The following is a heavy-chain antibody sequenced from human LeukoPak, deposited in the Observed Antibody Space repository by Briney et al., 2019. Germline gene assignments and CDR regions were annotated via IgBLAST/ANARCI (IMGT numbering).Heavy chain of an antibody. Sequence: PSETLSLTCTVSGGSISSSSNYWGWIRQPPGKGLEWIGSTYYSGITYNNPSLKSRVTISVDTSKSQFSLKLSSVTAADTAVYYCARLRSLCDAFDIWGRGTMVTVSS. V-gene: IGHV4-39*01. CDR1: GGSISSSSNY. CDR3: ARLRSLCDAFDI. J-gene: IGHJ3*02. CDR2: TYYSGIT.